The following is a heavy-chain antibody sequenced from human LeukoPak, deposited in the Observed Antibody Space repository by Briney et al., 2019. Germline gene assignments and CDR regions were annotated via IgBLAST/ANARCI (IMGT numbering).Heavy chain of an antibody. CDR1: GFTFSSYW. Sequence: PGGSLRLSCAASGFTFSSYWMHWVRQAPGKGLVWVSRINSDGSSTSYADSVKGRFTISRDNAKNTLYLQMNSLRAEDTAVYYCARRMNQYYFDYWGQGTLVTVSS. D-gene: IGHD2/OR15-2a*01. V-gene: IGHV3-74*01. CDR3: ARRMNQYYFDY. J-gene: IGHJ4*02. CDR2: INSDGSST.